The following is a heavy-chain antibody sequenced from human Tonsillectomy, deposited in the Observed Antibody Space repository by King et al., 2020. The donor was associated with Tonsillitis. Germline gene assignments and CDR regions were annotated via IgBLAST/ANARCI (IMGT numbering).Heavy chain of an antibody. D-gene: IGHD6-13*01. Sequence: VQLVESGGGLVQPGGSLRLSCAASGFTFSSYSMNWVRQAPGKGLEGVSYISSSSSTIYYADSVKGRFTISRDNAKNSLYLQMNSLRDEDTAVYYCASSVGYSSSWSNDAFDIWGQGTMVTVSS. CDR2: ISSSSSTI. CDR1: GFTFSSYS. J-gene: IGHJ3*02. CDR3: ASSVGYSSSWSNDAFDI. V-gene: IGHV3-48*02.